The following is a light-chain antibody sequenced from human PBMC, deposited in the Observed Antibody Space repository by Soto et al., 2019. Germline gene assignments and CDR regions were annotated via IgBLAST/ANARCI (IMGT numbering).Light chain of an antibody. Sequence: QSVLTQPASVSGSPGQSITISCTGTSSDVGGYNYVSWYQQHPGKAPKLMIYEVSNRPSGVSNRFSGSKSGNTASLTISGLQAEDEADYYCSSYTSIITYIFGTGTKVTVL. CDR1: SSDVGGYNY. CDR3: SSYTSIITYI. CDR2: EVS. J-gene: IGLJ1*01. V-gene: IGLV2-14*01.